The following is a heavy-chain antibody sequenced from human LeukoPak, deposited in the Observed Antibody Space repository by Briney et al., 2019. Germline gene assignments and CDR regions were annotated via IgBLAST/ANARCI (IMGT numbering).Heavy chain of an antibody. CDR1: GGSISSGSYY. D-gene: IGHD2-2*01. CDR3: ARDGVIPAAKIYYYYYYMDV. Sequence: SQTLSLTCTVSGGSISSGSYYWSWIRQPAGKGLEWIGRIYTSGSTSYNPSLKSRVALSVDTSKNQFSLKLSSVTAADTAVYYCARDGVIPAAKIYYYYYYMDVWGKGTTVTVSS. V-gene: IGHV4-61*02. CDR2: IYTSGST. J-gene: IGHJ6*03.